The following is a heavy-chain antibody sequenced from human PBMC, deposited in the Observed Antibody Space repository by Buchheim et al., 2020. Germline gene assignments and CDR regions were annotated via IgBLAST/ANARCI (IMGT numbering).Heavy chain of an antibody. Sequence: VQLVESGGGLVKPGGSPRLSCAASGFTFTTSPMSWVRQAPGKGLEWVSAISASGAGTSYADSVKGRFTMSRDNSKNTLYLQMNSLRVEDTAVYYCAKNSVHGDWPEYWGQGTL. D-gene: IGHD4-17*01. J-gene: IGHJ4*02. V-gene: IGHV3-23*04. CDR1: GFTFTTSP. CDR3: AKNSVHGDWPEY. CDR2: ISASGAGT.